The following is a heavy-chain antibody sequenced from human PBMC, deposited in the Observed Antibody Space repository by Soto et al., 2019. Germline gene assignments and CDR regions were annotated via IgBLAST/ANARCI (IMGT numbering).Heavy chain of an antibody. CDR1: GGSISNYY. V-gene: IGHV4-59*01. J-gene: IGHJ4*02. D-gene: IGHD2-21*02. CDR3: ARGTARYYFDT. Sequence: SETLSLTCTVSGGSISNYYWSWIRQPPGKGLEWIGYIFYSGNTNYNPSLKSRLTISVDTSKNQFSLKLSSVSAADTAVYYCARGTARYYFDTWGQGNMVTVSS. CDR2: IFYSGNT.